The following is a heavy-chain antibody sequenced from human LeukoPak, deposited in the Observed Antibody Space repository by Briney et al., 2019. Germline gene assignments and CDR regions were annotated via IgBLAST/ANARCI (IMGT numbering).Heavy chain of an antibody. J-gene: IGHJ4*02. CDR3: AKDHVSGIAVAGDFDY. CDR2: ISGSGGST. CDR1: GFTFSSYA. D-gene: IGHD6-19*01. V-gene: IGHV3-23*01. Sequence: PGGSLRLSCAASGFTFSSYAMSWVRQAPGKGLEWVSAISGSGGSTYYADSVKGRFTISRDNSKNTLYLQMNSLRAEDTAVYYCAKDHVSGIAVAGDFDYWGQGTLVTVSS.